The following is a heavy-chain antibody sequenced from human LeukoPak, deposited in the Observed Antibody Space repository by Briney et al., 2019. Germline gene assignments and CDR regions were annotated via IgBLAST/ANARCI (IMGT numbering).Heavy chain of an antibody. V-gene: IGHV3-23*01. J-gene: IGHJ4*02. CDR2: ISGGGSTT. D-gene: IGHD4-17*01. CDR3: ATKHTVLFDY. Sequence: GGPLRLSCAASGFTFSNYAMSWVRQAPGKGLEWVSAISGGGSTTYYSDSVKGRFTISRDNSKNTLYLQMNSLRAEDTAVYYCATKHTVLFDYWGQGTLVTVSS. CDR1: GFTFSNYA.